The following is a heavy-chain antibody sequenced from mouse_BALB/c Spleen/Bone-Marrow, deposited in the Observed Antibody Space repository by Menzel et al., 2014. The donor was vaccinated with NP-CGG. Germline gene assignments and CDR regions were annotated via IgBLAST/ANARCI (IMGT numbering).Heavy chain of an antibody. CDR1: GYTFXSYW. Sequence: QVQLQQSGAELVKPGASVKLSCKASGYTFXSYWMHWVKQRPGQGLEWIGEIDPSDSYTNYNQKFKGKATLTVDKSSSTAYMQLSSLTSEDSAVYYCARREYYGSSYLYFDYWGQGTTLTVSS. J-gene: IGHJ2*01. V-gene: IGHV1-69*02. D-gene: IGHD1-1*01. CDR3: ARREYYGSSYLYFDY. CDR2: IDPSDSYT.